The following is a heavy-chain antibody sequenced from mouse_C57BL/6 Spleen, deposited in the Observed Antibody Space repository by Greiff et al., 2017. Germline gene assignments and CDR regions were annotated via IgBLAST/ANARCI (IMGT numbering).Heavy chain of an antibody. J-gene: IGHJ1*03. CDR1: GYTFTSYW. D-gene: IGHD1-1*01. CDR3: ARRGPITTVNWYFDV. Sequence: QVQLQQPGAELVRPGSSVKLSCKASGYTFTSYWMDWVKQRPGQGLEWIGNIYPSDSETHYNQQFKDKATLTVDKSSSTAYMQLSSLTSEDSAVYYCARRGPITTVNWYFDVWGTGTTVTVSS. V-gene: IGHV1-61*01. CDR2: IYPSDSET.